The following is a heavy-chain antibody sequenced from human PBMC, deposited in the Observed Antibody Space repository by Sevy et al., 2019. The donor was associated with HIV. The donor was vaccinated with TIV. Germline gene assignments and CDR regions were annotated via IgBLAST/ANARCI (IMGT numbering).Heavy chain of an antibody. CDR2: ISYDGSNK. CDR3: AKESRGDYVWGSYRTHFDY. V-gene: IGHV3-30*18. D-gene: IGHD3-16*02. CDR1: GFTFSSYG. Sequence: GGSLSLSCAASGFTFSSYGMHWVRQAPGKGLEWVEVISYDGSNKYYADSVKGRFTISRDNSKNTLYLQMNSLRAEDTAVYYCAKESRGDYVWGSYRTHFDYWGQGTLVTVSS. J-gene: IGHJ4*02.